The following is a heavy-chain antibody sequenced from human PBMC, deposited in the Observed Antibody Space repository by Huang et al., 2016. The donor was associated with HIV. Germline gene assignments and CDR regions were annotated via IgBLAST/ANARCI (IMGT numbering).Heavy chain of an antibody. CDR2: ISSDGSNK. Sequence: QVQLLESGGGVVQPGRSLSFSCTASGFTFSNYAMHWVRQAPGKGLELVDFISSDGSNKYYADSVKGRFTISRDKSKNTLYVHMTRLRAEDTAVFYCARDGPHGGLDFWGQGTLVTVSS. CDR1: GFTFSNYA. V-gene: IGHV3-30-3*01. J-gene: IGHJ4*02. CDR3: ARDGPHGGLDF. D-gene: IGHD3-16*01.